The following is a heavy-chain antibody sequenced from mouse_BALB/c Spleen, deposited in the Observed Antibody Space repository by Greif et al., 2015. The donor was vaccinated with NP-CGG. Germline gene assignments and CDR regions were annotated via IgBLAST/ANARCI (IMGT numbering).Heavy chain of an antibody. J-gene: IGHJ4*01. Sequence: EVQLVESGGGLVQPGGSRKLSCAASGFTFSSFGMHWVRQAPEKGLEWVAYISSGSSTIYYADTVKGRFTISRDNPKNTLFLQMTSLRSEDTAMYYCARVVAYYYAMDYWGQGTSVTVSS. CDR1: GFTFSSFG. CDR3: ARVVAYYYAMDY. V-gene: IGHV5-17*02. D-gene: IGHD1-1*01. CDR2: ISSGSSTI.